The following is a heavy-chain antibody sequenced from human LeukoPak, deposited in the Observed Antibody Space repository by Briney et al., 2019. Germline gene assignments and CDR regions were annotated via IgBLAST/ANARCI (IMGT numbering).Heavy chain of an antibody. CDR2: ISYDGGKK. CDR3: AKGKQQWWTFDALDI. Sequence: PGGSLRLSCATSGFNFSDSRMTWVRQAPGKGLEWVALISYDGGKKYYADSVKGRFTISRDNSKNTLYLQINSLIPDDTAVYYCAKGKQQWWTFDALDIWGQGTTVTVSS. V-gene: IGHV3-30*18. D-gene: IGHD5-18*01. CDR1: GFNFSDSR. J-gene: IGHJ3*02.